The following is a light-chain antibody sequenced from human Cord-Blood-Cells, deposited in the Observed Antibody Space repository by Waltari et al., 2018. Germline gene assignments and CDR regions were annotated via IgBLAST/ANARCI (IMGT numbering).Light chain of an antibody. V-gene: IGKV1-5*03. CDR1: QSISSW. J-gene: IGKJ4*01. CDR2: KAS. CDR3: QQYNSYLAT. Sequence: DIQMTQSPSTLSASVGDRVTITCRASQSISSWLAWYQQKPGKAPKLLIYKASSLESGVPSRFSGSGSGTEFTLTISSLQPDDFATYYCQQYNSYLATFGGGTKVEIK.